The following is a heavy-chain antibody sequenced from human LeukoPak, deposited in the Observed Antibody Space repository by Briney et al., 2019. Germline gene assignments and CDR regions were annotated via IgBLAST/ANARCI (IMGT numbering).Heavy chain of an antibody. Sequence: GGSLRLSCAASGFTVSGYYMSWVRQAPGKGLEWVSVIYSGGSTYYVDSVKGRFTISRDNSKNTPYLQMNSLRTEDTAVYYCARALYYGSGAYYYYYMDVWGKGTTVTVSS. CDR3: ARALYYGSGAYYYYYMDV. D-gene: IGHD3-10*01. CDR1: GFTVSGYY. V-gene: IGHV3-66*02. J-gene: IGHJ6*03. CDR2: IYSGGST.